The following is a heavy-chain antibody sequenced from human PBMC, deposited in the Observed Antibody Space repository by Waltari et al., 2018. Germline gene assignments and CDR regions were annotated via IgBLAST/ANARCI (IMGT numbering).Heavy chain of an antibody. CDR3: ARIVYSSGWDNWFDP. CDR2: IYHSGST. V-gene: IGHV4-38-2*01. D-gene: IGHD6-19*01. Sequence: QVQLQESGPGLVKPSETLSLTCAVSGYSISSGYYWGWTRQPPGKGLEWIGSIYHSGSTYYNPSLKSRVTISVDTSKNQFSLKLSSVTAADTAVYYCARIVYSSGWDNWFDPWGQGTLVTVSS. J-gene: IGHJ5*02. CDR1: GYSISSGYY.